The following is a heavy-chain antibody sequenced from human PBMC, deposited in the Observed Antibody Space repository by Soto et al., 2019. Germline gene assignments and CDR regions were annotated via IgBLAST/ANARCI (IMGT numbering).Heavy chain of an antibody. Sequence: SQTLSLTCAISGDSVSNSASAWNWIRQSPSRGLEWLGRTYYTAKWSNDYALSVRSRITTNPHTSKNQFSLQLNSVTPEDTAVYSFAGGYGLNVWGPGPTVTVSS. J-gene: IGHJ6*02. CDR1: GDSVSNSASA. CDR3: AGGYGLNV. V-gene: IGHV6-1*01. CDR2: TYYTAKWSN.